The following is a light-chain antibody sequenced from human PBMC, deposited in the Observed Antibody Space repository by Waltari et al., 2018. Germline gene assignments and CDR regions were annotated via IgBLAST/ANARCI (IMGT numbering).Light chain of an antibody. CDR2: KAP. V-gene: IGKV1-5*03. J-gene: IGKJ4*01. CDR1: QSITDW. CDR3: QQYTIYPLT. Sequence: DVQMTQSPATLSASVGDRVTITCRASQSITDWLAWYQQKPGKAPKLLIYKAPTLESGVPSRFIGTRSGTEFTLTISNLQPDDFATYYCQQYTIYPLTFGGGTKVSI.